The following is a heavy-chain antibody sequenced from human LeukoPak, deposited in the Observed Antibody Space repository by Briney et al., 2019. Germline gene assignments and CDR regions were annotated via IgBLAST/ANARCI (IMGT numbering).Heavy chain of an antibody. Sequence: SETLSLTCTVSGGSISSSSYYWGWIRQPPGKGLEWIGSVYYSGSTYYNPSLKSRVTISLDTSKNQFSLKLSSVTAADTAVYYCARVSGGYCSGGSCYYYYMDVWGKGTTVTVSS. V-gene: IGHV4-39*07. J-gene: IGHJ6*03. CDR2: VYYSGST. CDR1: GGSISSSSYY. CDR3: ARVSGGYCSGGSCYYYYMDV. D-gene: IGHD2-15*01.